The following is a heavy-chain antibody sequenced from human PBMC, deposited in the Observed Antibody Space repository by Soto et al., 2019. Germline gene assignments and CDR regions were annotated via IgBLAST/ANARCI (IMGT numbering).Heavy chain of an antibody. D-gene: IGHD3-16*02. V-gene: IGHV4-31*03. CDR1: GGSISSGGYY. CDR2: IYYSGST. CDR3: ARDGPWFGGVIVGRNAFDI. Sequence: SETLSLTCTVSGGSISSGGYYWSWIRQHPGKGLEWIGYIYYSGSTYYNPSLKSRVTISVDTSKNQFSLKLSSVTAADTAVYYCARDGPWFGGVIVGRNAFDIWGQGTMVTVSS. J-gene: IGHJ3*02.